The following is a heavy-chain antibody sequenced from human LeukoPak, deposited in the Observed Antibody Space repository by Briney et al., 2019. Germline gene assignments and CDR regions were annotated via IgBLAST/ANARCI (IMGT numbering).Heavy chain of an antibody. J-gene: IGHJ4*02. D-gene: IGHD3-10*01. CDR3: AKSMVRGVISGY. V-gene: IGHV3-23*01. Sequence: GGSLRLSCAASGFTFSSYAMSWVRQAPGKGLEWVLAISGSGGSTYYADSVKGRFTISRDNSKNTLYLQMNSLRAEDTAVYYCAKSMVRGVISGYWGQGTLVTVSS. CDR1: GFTFSSYA. CDR2: ISGSGGST.